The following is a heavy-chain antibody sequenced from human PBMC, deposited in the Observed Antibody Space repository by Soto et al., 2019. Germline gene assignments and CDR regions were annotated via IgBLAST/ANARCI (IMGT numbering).Heavy chain of an antibody. V-gene: IGHV1-69*12. CDR1: GGTFSSYA. J-gene: IGHJ4*02. CDR2: IIPIFGTA. Sequence: QVQLVQSGAEVKKPGSSVKVSCKASGGTFSSYAISWVRQAPGQGLEWMGGIIPIFGTANYAQKFQGRVTITADXATDTXXMELSSLRSEDTDVYYCARDREGYCTNGVCYTHDYWGQGTLVTVSS. D-gene: IGHD2-8*01. CDR3: ARDREGYCTNGVCYTHDY.